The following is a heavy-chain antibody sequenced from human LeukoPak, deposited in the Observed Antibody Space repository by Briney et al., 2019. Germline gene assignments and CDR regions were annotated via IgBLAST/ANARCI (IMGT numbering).Heavy chain of an antibody. CDR3: ARERDDYYFDY. D-gene: IGHD3-3*01. CDR2: ISRSGTII. J-gene: IGHJ4*02. CDR1: GFTFSGYE. V-gene: IGHV3-48*03. Sequence: WGSLRLSCAASGFTFSGYEMNWVRQAPGKGLEWVSYISRSGTIISYADSVKGRFTISRDNAKYSLYLQMNSLRAEDTAVYYCARERDDYYFDYWGQGTLVTVSS.